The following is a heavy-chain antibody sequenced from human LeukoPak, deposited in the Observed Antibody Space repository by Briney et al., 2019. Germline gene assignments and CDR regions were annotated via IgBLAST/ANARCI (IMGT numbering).Heavy chain of an antibody. D-gene: IGHD3-10*01. J-gene: IGHJ5*02. CDR3: AREIRITMVRGVSGWFDP. CDR1: GFTFSSYA. Sequence: GGSLRLSCAASGFTFSSYAMSWVRQAPGKELEWVSAISGSGGSTYYADSVEGRFTISRDNSKNTLYLQMNSLRAEDTAVYYCAREIRITMVRGVSGWFDPWGQGTLVTVSS. CDR2: ISGSGGST. V-gene: IGHV3-23*01.